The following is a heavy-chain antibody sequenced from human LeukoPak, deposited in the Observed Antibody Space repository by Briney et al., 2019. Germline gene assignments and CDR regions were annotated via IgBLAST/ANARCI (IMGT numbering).Heavy chain of an antibody. CDR1: SGSIGSYY. CDR3: ARSLRVAATPGFDP. D-gene: IGHD2-15*01. CDR2: IYYTGST. V-gene: IGHV4-59*12. J-gene: IGHJ5*02. Sequence: SETLSLTCTVSSGSIGSYYWSWIRQPPGKGLEWIGYIYYTGSTDYNPSLKSRVTMSVDTSKNQFSLKLSSVTAADTAVYYCARSLRVAATPGFDPWGQGTLVTVSS.